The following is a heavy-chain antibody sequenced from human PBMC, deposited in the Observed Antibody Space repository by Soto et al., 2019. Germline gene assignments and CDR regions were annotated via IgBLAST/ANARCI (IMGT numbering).Heavy chain of an antibody. V-gene: IGHV4-59*01. CDR2: IHDSDTV. J-gene: IGHJ4*02. CDR1: GGSISDSY. CDR3: ARETLYIAIDY. D-gene: IGHD3-16*02. Sequence: SETLSLTCTVSGGSISDSYWSWIRQTPGKRLEWIGYIHDSDTVNYNPSLKSRVSMSVDTSKNQFSLKLNSVTAADTAVYYCARETLYIAIDYWGQGTLVTVSS.